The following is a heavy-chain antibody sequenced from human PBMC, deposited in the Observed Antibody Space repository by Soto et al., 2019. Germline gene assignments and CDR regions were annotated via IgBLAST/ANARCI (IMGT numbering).Heavy chain of an antibody. CDR1: EDSVSSNGAA. CDR2: TYYKSGWNN. D-gene: IGHD3-10*01. Sequence: SQTLSLTCAISEDSVSSNGAAWNWLRQSPSRCLEWLGRTYYKSGWNNDYALSVKSRMTINPDTSKNQVSLHLDSVTPEDTAVYYCAGVTWFRGLDVWGQGTPVTVSS. V-gene: IGHV6-1*01. CDR3: AGVTWFRGLDV. J-gene: IGHJ6*02.